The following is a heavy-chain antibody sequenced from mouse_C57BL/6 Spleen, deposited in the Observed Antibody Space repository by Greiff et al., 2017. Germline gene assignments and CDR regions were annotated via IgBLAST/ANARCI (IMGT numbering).Heavy chain of an antibody. CDR1: GFTFSSYG. J-gene: IGHJ2*01. CDR3: ARQGYDSFFDY. Sequence: DVKLVESGGDLVKPGGSLKLSCAASGFTFSSYGMSWVRQTPDKRLEWVATISSGGSYTYYPDSVKGRFTISRDNAKNTLYLQMSSLKSEDTAMYYCARQGYDSFFDYWGQGTTLTVSS. D-gene: IGHD2-4*01. V-gene: IGHV5-6*02. CDR2: ISSGGSYT.